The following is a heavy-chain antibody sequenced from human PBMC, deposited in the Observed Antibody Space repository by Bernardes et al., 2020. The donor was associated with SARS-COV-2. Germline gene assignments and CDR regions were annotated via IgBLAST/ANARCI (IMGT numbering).Heavy chain of an antibody. CDR3: ARGPIGVAGIRVFDWFDP. Sequence: ASVKVSCKASGYTFTTYDINWVRQAAGQGLEWMGWMNPDSGNTGYAQKFQGRITMTRNTSISTAYMELSSLRSEDTAVYYCARGPIGVAGIRVFDWFDPWGQGTLVTVSS. D-gene: IGHD6-19*01. V-gene: IGHV1-8*01. CDR2: MNPDSGNT. J-gene: IGHJ5*02. CDR1: GYTFTTYD.